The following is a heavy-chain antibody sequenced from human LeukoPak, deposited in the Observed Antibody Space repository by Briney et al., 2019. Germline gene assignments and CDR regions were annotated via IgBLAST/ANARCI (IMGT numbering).Heavy chain of an antibody. Sequence: SQTLSLTCALSGDTVSSNSAAWNWIRQSPSRGLEWLGRTYYRSKWYNDYAVSVKSRITINPDTSKNQFSLQLNSATPEDTAVYYCARGSSIPNAWDYGGQGTLVTVSS. D-gene: IGHD2-21*01. CDR2: TYYRSKWYN. CDR1: GDTVSSNSAA. J-gene: IGHJ4*02. V-gene: IGHV6-1*01. CDR3: ARGSSIPNAWDY.